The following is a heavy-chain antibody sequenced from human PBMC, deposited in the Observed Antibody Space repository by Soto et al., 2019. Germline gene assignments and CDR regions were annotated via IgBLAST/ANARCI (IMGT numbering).Heavy chain of an antibody. CDR1: GGSISSYY. Sequence: PSETLSLTCTVSGGSISSYYWSWIRQPPGKGLEWIGEINHSGSTNYNPSLKSRVTISVDTSKNQFSLKLSSVTAADTAVFYCARGPHRITMVRGVRNWFDPWGQGTLVTVSS. D-gene: IGHD3-10*01. CDR2: INHSGST. CDR3: ARGPHRITMVRGVRNWFDP. J-gene: IGHJ5*01. V-gene: IGHV4-34*01.